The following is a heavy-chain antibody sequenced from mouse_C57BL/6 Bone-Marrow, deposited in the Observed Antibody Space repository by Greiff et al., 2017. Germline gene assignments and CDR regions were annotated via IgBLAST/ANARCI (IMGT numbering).Heavy chain of an antibody. CDR3: ARSLFLDY. CDR2: IWSGGST. CDR1: GFSLTSYG. D-gene: IGHD6-5*01. Sequence: VKLMESGPGLVQPSQSLSITCTVSGFSLTSYGVHWVRQSPGQGLEWLGVIWSGGSTDYNAAFISNLSISKDNPKSQVFFKMNSLQADDTAIYYCARSLFLDYWGQGTTLTVSA. V-gene: IGHV2-2*01. J-gene: IGHJ2*01.